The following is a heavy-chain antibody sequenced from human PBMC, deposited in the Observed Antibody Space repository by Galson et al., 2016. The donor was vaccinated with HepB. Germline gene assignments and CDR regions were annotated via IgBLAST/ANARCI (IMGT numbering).Heavy chain of an antibody. V-gene: IGHV3-7*03. D-gene: IGHD3-9*01. Sequence: SLRLSCAASGFTFSAYWMSWVRQAPGKGLEWVANIKQDGSEKFYVDSVKGRFTISRDNAKNSLYLQMNSLRAEDTAVYYCARELDILGHDAFDIWGQGSMVTVSS. CDR2: IKQDGSEK. CDR3: ARELDILGHDAFDI. J-gene: IGHJ3*02. CDR1: GFTFSAYW.